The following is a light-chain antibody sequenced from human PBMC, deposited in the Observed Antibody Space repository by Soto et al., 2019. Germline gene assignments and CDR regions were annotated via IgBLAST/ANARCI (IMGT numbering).Light chain of an antibody. V-gene: IGKV1-9*01. CDR3: QQLKSYPLT. CDR1: QGISSS. CDR2: AAP. Sequence: DIQLTQSPSVLSASVGDRVTITCRASQGISSSLAWYQQRAGKVPKFLIYAAPTLQSGAPSRFSGSGSGTEFALTISSLQPEDSATYYCQQLKSYPLTFGGGTKVDIK. J-gene: IGKJ4*01.